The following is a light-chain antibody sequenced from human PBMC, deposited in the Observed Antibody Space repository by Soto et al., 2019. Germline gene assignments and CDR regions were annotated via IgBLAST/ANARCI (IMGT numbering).Light chain of an antibody. Sequence: QSVLTQPASVSGSPGQSITISCTGTSSEVGSYNLVSWYQQHPGKAPKLMIYEVSKRPSGVSNRFSGSKSGNTASLTISGLQAEDEADYYCCSYAGSSTVFGTGTKVTIL. CDR2: EVS. CDR3: CSYAGSSTV. CDR1: SSEVGSYNL. J-gene: IGLJ1*01. V-gene: IGLV2-23*02.